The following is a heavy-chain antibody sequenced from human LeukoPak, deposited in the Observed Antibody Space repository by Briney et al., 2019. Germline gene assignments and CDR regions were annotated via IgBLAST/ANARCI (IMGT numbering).Heavy chain of an antibody. D-gene: IGHD2-21*02. CDR3: AGAYCGGDCYSGYYYGMDV. V-gene: IGHV1-3*01. CDR1: GYTFTSYA. Sequence: ASVKVSCKASGYTFTSYAMHWVRQASGQRLEWMGWINAGNGNTKYSQKFQGRVTITRDTSASTAYMELSSLRSEDTAVYYCAGAYCGGDCYSGYYYGMDVWGQGTTVTVSS. J-gene: IGHJ6*02. CDR2: INAGNGNT.